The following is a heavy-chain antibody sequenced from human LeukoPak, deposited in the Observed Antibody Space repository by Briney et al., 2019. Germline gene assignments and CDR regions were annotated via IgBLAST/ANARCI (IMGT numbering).Heavy chain of an antibody. CDR1: GFTFSSYG. J-gene: IGHJ5*02. CDR2: ISGSGGST. CDR3: AKDGLSASPYNWFDP. Sequence: GGSLRLSCAASGFTFSSYGMSWVRQAPGKGLEWVSAISGSGGSTYYADSVKGRFTISRDNSKNTLYLQMNSLRAEDTAVYYCAKDGLSASPYNWFDPWGQGTLVTVSS. D-gene: IGHD2-2*01. V-gene: IGHV3-23*01.